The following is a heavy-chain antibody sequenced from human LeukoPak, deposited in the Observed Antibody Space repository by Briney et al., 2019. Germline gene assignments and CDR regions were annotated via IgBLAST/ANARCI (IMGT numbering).Heavy chain of an antibody. CDR3: ARGVRYYDSSGYPILY. CDR1: GFTFSSYA. V-gene: IGHV3-30*14. D-gene: IGHD3-22*01. Sequence: GGSLRLSCAASGFTFSSYAMHWVRQAPGNGLEWVAVISYDGSNKYYADSVKGRFTISRHNSKNTLYLQMNSLRAEDTAVYYCARGVRYYDSSGYPILYWGQGTLVTVSS. CDR2: ISYDGSNK. J-gene: IGHJ4*02.